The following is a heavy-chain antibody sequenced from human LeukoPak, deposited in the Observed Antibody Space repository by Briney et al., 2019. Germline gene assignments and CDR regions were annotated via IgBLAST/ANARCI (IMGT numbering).Heavy chain of an antibody. CDR3: ARTYYDFWSGYYPRDAFDI. V-gene: IGHV4-38-2*01. J-gene: IGHJ3*02. Sequence: SETLSLTCAVSGYSISSGYYWGWIRQPPGKGLEWIGSIYHSGSTYYNPSLKSRVTISVDTSKNQFSLKLSSVTAADTAVYYCARTYYDFWSGYYPRDAFDIWSQGTMVTVSS. D-gene: IGHD3-3*01. CDR1: GYSISSGYY. CDR2: IYHSGST.